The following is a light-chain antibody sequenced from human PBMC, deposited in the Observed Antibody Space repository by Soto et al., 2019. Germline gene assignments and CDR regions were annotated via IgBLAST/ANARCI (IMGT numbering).Light chain of an antibody. CDR2: KAS. V-gene: IGKV1-33*01. J-gene: IGKJ4*01. CDR3: QQYVSYS. CDR1: QDISDY. Sequence: DIQMTQSPSSLSASVGDRVTITCQASQDISDYLNWYQQKPGKAPKLLIYKASSLVSGVPSRFSGSGSGTDFTLSISSLQPDDFATYYCQQYVSYSFGGGTKVDIK.